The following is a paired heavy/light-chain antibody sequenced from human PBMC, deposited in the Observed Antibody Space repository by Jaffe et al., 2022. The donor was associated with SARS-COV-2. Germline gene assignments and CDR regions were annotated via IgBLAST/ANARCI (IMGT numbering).Light chain of an antibody. V-gene: IGKV4-1*01. Sequence: DIVMTQSPDSLAVSLGERATINCKSSQSVLYSSNNKNYLAWYQQKPGQPPKLLIYWASTRESGVPDRFSGSGSGTDFTLTISSLQAEDVAVYYCQQYYSTPALTFGGGTKVEIK. J-gene: IGKJ4*01. CDR1: QSVLYSSNNKNY. CDR2: WAS. CDR3: QQYYSTPALT.
Heavy chain of an antibody. D-gene: IGHD3-22*01. V-gene: IGHV3-64*01. J-gene: IGHJ3*02. Sequence: EVQLVESGGGLVQPGGSLRLSCAASGFTFSSYAMHWVRQAPGKGLEYVSAISSNGGSTYYANSVKGRFTISRDNSKNTLYLQMGSLRAEDMAVYYCARNYYDSSGYAHSPAGAFDIWGQGTMVTVSS. CDR3: ARNYYDSSGYAHSPAGAFDI. CDR2: ISSNGGST. CDR1: GFTFSSYA.